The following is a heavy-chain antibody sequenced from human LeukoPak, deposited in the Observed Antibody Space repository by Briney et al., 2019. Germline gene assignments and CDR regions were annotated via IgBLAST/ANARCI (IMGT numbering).Heavy chain of an antibody. V-gene: IGHV4-4*07. CDR2: ICTSGST. CDR1: GGSISSYY. D-gene: IGHD5-18*01. Sequence: SETLSLTCTVSGGSISSYYWSWIRQPAGKGLEWIGRICTSGSTNYNPSLKSRVTMSVDTSKNQFSLKLSSVTAADTAVYYCARGRGYGLYYYYYGMDVWGQGTTVTVSS. J-gene: IGHJ6*02. CDR3: ARGRGYGLYYYYYGMDV.